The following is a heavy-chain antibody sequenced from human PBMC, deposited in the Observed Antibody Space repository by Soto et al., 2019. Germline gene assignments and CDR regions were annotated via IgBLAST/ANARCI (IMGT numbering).Heavy chain of an antibody. CDR3: AREMGYCISTSCHNWFDP. D-gene: IGHD2-2*01. J-gene: IGHJ5*02. CDR2: IYYSGST. CDR1: GGSISSYY. V-gene: IGHV4-59*01. Sequence: QVQLQESGPGLVKPSETLSLTCTVSGGSISSYYWSWIRQPPGKGLEWIGYIYYSGSTNYNPSLKSRVAISEATSKNQFSLQLSPVTAADTAVYYCAREMGYCISTSCHNWFDPWGQGTLVTVSS.